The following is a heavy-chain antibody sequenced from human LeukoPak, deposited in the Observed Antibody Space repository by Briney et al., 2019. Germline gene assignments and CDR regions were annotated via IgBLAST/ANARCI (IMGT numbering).Heavy chain of an antibody. J-gene: IGHJ4*02. V-gene: IGHV3-11*01. CDR1: GFSFSDFY. Sequence: GGSLRLSCTASGFSFSDFYMTWIRQAPGKGLEWVSYISDSGTTIIYADSVKGRFTISRDNAKKALYLQMNGLRGEDTALYYCARDRDYNLADSFDHWGQETLVTVSS. D-gene: IGHD5-24*01. CDR3: ARDRDYNLADSFDH. CDR2: ISDSGTTI.